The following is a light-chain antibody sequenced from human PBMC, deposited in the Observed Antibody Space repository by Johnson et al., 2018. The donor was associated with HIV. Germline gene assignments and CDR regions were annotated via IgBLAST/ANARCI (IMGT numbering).Light chain of an antibody. CDR2: ENN. V-gene: IGLV1-51*02. CDR3: GTWDSSLSAYV. Sequence: QSVLTQPPSVSAAPGQKVTISCSGSSSNIGNNYVSWYQQLPGTAPKLLIYENNKRPSGIPDRFSGSKSGTSATLGITGLQTGDEADYYCGTWDSSLSAYVFVTGTKFTVL. CDR1: SSNIGNNY. J-gene: IGLJ1*01.